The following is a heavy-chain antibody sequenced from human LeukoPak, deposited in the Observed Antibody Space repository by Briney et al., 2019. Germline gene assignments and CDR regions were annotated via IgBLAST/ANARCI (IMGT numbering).Heavy chain of an antibody. Sequence: GGSLRLSCAASGFTFSSYWMSWVREARGKAGVGVANIKQDGSEKYYVDSVKGRFTISRDNAKNSLYLQMNSLRAEDTAVYYCARGLRSVDTAMVTGDYWGQGTLVTVSS. CDR1: GFTFSSYW. CDR3: ARGLRSVDTAMVTGDY. V-gene: IGHV3-7*01. CDR2: IKQDGSEK. D-gene: IGHD5-18*01. J-gene: IGHJ4*02.